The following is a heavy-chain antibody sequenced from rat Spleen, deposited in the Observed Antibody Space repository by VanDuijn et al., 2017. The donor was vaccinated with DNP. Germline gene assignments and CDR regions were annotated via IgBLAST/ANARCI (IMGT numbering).Heavy chain of an antibody. CDR2: ISPGGGTI. Sequence: EVQLVESGGGSVQPGRSLKLSCTASGFTFSNYYMAWVRQAPTKGLELVAYISPGGGTIYYRDSVRGRFTISRDYAKSTLYLQMDSLRSEDTATYYCTRLQSLFDNWGQGVMVTVSS. J-gene: IGHJ2*01. CDR1: GFTFSNYY. V-gene: IGHV5-27*01. CDR3: TRLQSLFDN.